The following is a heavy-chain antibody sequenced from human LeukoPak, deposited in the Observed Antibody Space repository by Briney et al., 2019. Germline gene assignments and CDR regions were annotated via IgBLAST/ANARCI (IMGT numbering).Heavy chain of an antibody. CDR3: ADSTGYSSGWYNENSFDP. J-gene: IGHJ5*02. V-gene: IGHV6-1*01. CDR1: GDSVSSNSAA. D-gene: IGHD6-19*01. CDR2: TYYRSKWYN. Sequence: SQTLSLTCAISGDSVSSNSAAWNWIRQSPSRGLEWLGRTYYRSKWYNDYAVSVKSRITINPDTSKNQFSLQLNSVTPEDTAVHYCADSTGYSSGWYNENSFDPWGQGTLVTVSS.